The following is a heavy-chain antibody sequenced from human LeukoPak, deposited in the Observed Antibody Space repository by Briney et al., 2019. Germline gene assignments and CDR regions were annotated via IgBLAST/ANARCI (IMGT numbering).Heavy chain of an antibody. J-gene: IGHJ3*02. CDR2: INHSGST. CDR3: ARIRIGPRITMIVVVPRYDAFDI. V-gene: IGHV4-34*01. D-gene: IGHD3-22*01. CDR1: GGSFSGYY. Sequence: PSETLSLTCAVYGGSFSGYYWSWIRQPPGKGPEWIGEINHSGSTNYNPSLKSRVTISVDTSKNQFSLKLSSVTAADTAVYYCARIRIGPRITMIVVVPRYDAFDIWGQGTMVTVSS.